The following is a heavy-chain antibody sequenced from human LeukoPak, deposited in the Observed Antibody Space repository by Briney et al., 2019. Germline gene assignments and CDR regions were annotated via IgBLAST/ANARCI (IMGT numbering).Heavy chain of an antibody. V-gene: IGHV1-18*01. Sequence: GASVKVSCEASGYTLSNYGISWVRQAPGQGLEWMGGISAHNGNTKYAQKAQGRVTMTTDTFTSTAYMELSSLRSDDTAVYYCAREVFDTLISAWYMDVWGKGTTVTVSS. CDR3: AREVFDTLISAWYMDV. D-gene: IGHD3-22*01. J-gene: IGHJ6*03. CDR2: ISAHNGNT. CDR1: GYTLSNYG.